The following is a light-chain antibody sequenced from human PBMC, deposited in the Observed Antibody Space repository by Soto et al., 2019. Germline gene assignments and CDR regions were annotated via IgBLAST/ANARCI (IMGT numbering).Light chain of an antibody. CDR2: AAS. CDR1: QSISSY. Sequence: DIQMTQSPSSLSASVGDRVTITCRASQSISSYLNWYQQKQGKAPKLLIYAASSLQSGVPSRFSGSGSGTDLTITISSLQPEDCETYYGQQSYSTLITFGQGTRLEIK. J-gene: IGKJ5*01. V-gene: IGKV1-39*01. CDR3: QQSYSTLIT.